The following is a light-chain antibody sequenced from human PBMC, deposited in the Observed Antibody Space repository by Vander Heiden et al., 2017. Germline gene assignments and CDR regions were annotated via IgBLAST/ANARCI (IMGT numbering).Light chain of an antibody. CDR2: ATS. CDR1: QSISSY. J-gene: IGKJ4*01. CDR3: QQSDSTPLT. V-gene: IGKV1-39*01. Sequence: DIQMTQSPSSLSASVGDRVTITCRASQSISSYLNWYQQKPGKAPKLLIYATSSLQSGVPSRFSGSGSGTDFTLTISSLQPEDFATDYCQQSDSTPLTCGGGTKVEIK.